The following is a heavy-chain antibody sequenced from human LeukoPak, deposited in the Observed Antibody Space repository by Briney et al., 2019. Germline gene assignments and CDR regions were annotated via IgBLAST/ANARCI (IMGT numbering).Heavy chain of an antibody. CDR3: AKEGMIRGVIDY. CDR2: VHTSGST. V-gene: IGHV4-4*07. J-gene: IGHJ4*02. D-gene: IGHD3-10*01. Sequence: SETLSLTCTVSRACISPYYWTWIRQPAGKGLEWIGHVHTSGSTNYNPSFKSRVTMSIDTSTNQFSLKLNSLTAADTAVYYCAKEGMIRGVIDYWGQGALVTVSS. CDR1: RACISPYY.